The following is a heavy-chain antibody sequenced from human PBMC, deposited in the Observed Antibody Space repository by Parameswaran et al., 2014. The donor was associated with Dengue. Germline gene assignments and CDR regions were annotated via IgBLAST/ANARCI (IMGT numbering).Heavy chain of an antibody. CDR3: AREGCSGGSCYSDHFDY. J-gene: IGHJ4*02. CDR2: ISAYNGNT. Sequence: WVRQAPGQGLEWMGWISAYNGNTNYAQKLQGRVTMTTDTSTSTAYMELRSLRSDDTAVYYCAREGCSGGSCYSDHFDYWGQGTLVTVSS. D-gene: IGHD2-15*01. V-gene: IGHV1-18*01.